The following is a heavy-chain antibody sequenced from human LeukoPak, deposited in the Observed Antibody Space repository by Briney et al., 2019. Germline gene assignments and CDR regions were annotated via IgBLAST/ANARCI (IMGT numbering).Heavy chain of an antibody. V-gene: IGHV3-30*04. CDR1: GFTFSSYA. D-gene: IGHD1-26*01. CDR2: ISYDGSNK. Sequence: GGSLRLSCAASGFTFSSYAMHWVRQAPGKGLEWVAVISYDGSNKYYADSVKGRFTISRDNSKNTLYLQMNSLRAEDKAIYYCAKGPWDLPHAFDIWGLGTMVTVSS. J-gene: IGHJ3*02. CDR3: AKGPWDLPHAFDI.